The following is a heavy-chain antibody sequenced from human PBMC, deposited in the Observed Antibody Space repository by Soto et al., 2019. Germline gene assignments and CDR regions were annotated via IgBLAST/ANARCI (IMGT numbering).Heavy chain of an antibody. J-gene: IGHJ6*02. D-gene: IGHD3-3*01. CDR1: GGTFSSYA. Sequence: EASVKVSCKASGGTFSSYAISWVRQAPGQGLEWMGGIIPIFGTANYAQKFQGRVTITADESTSTAYMELSSLRSEDTAVYYCARNTYDFWSGYPVGYYYYGMDVWGQGTTGTVSS. V-gene: IGHV1-69*13. CDR3: ARNTYDFWSGYPVGYYYYGMDV. CDR2: IIPIFGTA.